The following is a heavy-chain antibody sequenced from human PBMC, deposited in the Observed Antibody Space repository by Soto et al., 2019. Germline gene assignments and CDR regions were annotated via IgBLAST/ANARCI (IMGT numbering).Heavy chain of an antibody. V-gene: IGHV3-30-3*01. CDR2: MSYEGSNK. Sequence: QVQLVESGGGVVQPGRSLRLSCAASGFTFSSYAMHWVRRAPGKGLVWMAVMSYEGSNKYYADSVKGRFTISRDNSKNTLYLQMNSLRPEDTALYYCARDGGAYWGQGTLVIVSS. CDR3: ARDGGAY. D-gene: IGHD3-16*01. CDR1: GFTFSSYA. J-gene: IGHJ4*02.